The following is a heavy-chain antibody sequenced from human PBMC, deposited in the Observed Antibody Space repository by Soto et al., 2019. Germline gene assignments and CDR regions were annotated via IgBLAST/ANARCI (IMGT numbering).Heavy chain of an antibody. CDR1: GFTFSSYG. V-gene: IGHV3-30*18. Sequence: VVSLRLSFAASGFTFSSYGMHWVRQAPGKGLEWVAVISYDGSNKYYADSVKGRFTISRDNSKNTLYLQMNSLRAEDTAVYYCAKEISRYSYGYLDPDYWGQGSLGT. J-gene: IGHJ4*02. CDR3: AKEISRYSYGYLDPDY. D-gene: IGHD5-18*01. CDR2: ISYDGSNK.